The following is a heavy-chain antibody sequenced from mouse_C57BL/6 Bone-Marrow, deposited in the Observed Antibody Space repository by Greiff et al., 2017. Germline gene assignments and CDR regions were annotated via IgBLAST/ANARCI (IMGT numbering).Heavy chain of an antibody. V-gene: IGHV1-26*01. CDR1: GYTFTDYY. D-gene: IGHD1-1*01. CDR2: INPNIGVT. J-gene: IGHJ1*03. Sequence: VQLQQSGPELVKPGASVKISCKASGYTFTDYYLNWVNKSHGKSLEWIGDINPNIGVTSDNKNFKGKGTLTVAKSSSSAYMEFRSLTSEDSAVYYCARDYYGSIWDFDVWGTGTTVTVSS. CDR3: ARDYYGSIWDFDV.